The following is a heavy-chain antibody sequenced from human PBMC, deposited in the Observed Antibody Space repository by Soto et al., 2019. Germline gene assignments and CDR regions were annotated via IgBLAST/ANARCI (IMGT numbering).Heavy chain of an antibody. J-gene: IGHJ6*02. CDR1: GFTFSSYA. Sequence: GGSLRLSCAASGFTFSSYAMSWVRQAPGKGLEWVSAISGSGGSTYYADSVKGRFTISRDNSKNTLYLQMNSLRAEDTAVYYCAKTAANYSFYSRGKYHFYYYGMDVWGQGTTVTVSS. CDR3: AKTAANYSFYSRGKYHFYYYGMDV. CDR2: ISGSGGST. V-gene: IGHV3-23*01. D-gene: IGHD6-13*01.